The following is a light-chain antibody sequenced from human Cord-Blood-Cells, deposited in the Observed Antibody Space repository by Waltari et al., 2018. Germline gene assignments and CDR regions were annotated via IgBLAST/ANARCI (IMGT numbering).Light chain of an antibody. J-gene: IGLJ3*02. CDR1: SSDVGSYNL. CDR3: CSYADSSTV. Sequence: QSALTQPASVSGSPGQSITISCTGTSSDVGSYNLVSWYQQHPGKAPKLMIYEGSKRPAGLSNRFSGSQSGNTASLTISGLQAEDEADYYCCSYADSSTVFGGGTKLTVL. V-gene: IGLV2-23*01. CDR2: EGS.